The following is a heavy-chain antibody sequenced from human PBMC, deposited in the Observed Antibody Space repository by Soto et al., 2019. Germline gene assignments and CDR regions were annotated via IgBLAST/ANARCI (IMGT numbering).Heavy chain of an antibody. V-gene: IGHV3-73*02. D-gene: IGHD3-10*01. CDR3: TRGVITMVRGEYGMDV. Sequence: EVQLVESGGGLVQPGGSLKLSCAASGFTFSGSAMHWVRQASGKGLEWVGRIRSKANSYATAYAESVKGRFTISRDDSKNTAYMQMNSLKTEDTAVYYCTRGVITMVRGEYGMDVWGQGTKVTVSS. CDR1: GFTFSGSA. J-gene: IGHJ6*02. CDR2: IRSKANSYAT.